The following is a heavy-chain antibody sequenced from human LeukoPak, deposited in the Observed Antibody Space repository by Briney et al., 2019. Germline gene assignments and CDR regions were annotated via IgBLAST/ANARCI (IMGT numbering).Heavy chain of an antibody. D-gene: IGHD3-22*01. V-gene: IGHV1-69*05. CDR1: GGTFSSYA. CDR3: ASDILDYYDISAPTDY. J-gene: IGHJ4*02. CDR2: IIPIFGTA. Sequence: ASVKVSCKASGGTFSSYAISWVQQAPGQGLEWMGRIIPIFGTANYAQKFQGRVTITTDESTSTAYMELSSLRSEDTAVYYCASDILDYYDISAPTDYWGKRTLVTVSS.